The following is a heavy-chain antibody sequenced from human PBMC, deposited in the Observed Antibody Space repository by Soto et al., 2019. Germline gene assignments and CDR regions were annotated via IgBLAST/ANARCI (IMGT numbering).Heavy chain of an antibody. CDR1: GFTFSNYN. CDR3: AREGALKPFSS. Sequence: GGSLRLSCLASGFTFSNYNMNWFRQAPGKGLEWVSHISGTGVYIHYADAVKGRFTISRDNAKSSVYLQMNSLRAEDTAVYYCAREGALKPFSSWGQGALVTVSS. CDR2: ISGTGVYI. V-gene: IGHV3-21*01. J-gene: IGHJ5*02.